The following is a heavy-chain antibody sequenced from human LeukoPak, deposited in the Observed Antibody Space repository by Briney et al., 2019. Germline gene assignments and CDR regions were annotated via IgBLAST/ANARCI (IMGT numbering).Heavy chain of an antibody. V-gene: IGHV3-7*01. Sequence: GGSLRLSCAASGFTFSSYWMSWVRQAPGKGLEWVANIKQDGSEKYYVDSVKGRFTISRDNAKNSLYLQMNSLRAEDTAVYYCARDTELNYDFWSGPCYWGQGTLVTVSS. D-gene: IGHD3-3*01. CDR3: ARDTELNYDFWSGPCY. J-gene: IGHJ4*02. CDR1: GFTFSSYW. CDR2: IKQDGSEK.